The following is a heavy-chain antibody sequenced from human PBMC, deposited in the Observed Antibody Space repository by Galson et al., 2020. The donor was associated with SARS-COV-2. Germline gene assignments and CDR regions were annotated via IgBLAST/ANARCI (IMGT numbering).Heavy chain of an antibody. CDR1: GESFSGFY. CDR3: ARRTGTLDY. CDR2: VDHSGTT. V-gene: IGHV4-34*01. Sequence: GSLRLSCAVYGESFSGFYWTWIRQPPGKGLEWIGEVDHSGTTNYNPSLKSRVTISADTSKNQFSLRLSSVTAADSAVYYCARRTGTLDYWGQGTLVTVSS. D-gene: IGHD1-1*01. J-gene: IGHJ4*02.